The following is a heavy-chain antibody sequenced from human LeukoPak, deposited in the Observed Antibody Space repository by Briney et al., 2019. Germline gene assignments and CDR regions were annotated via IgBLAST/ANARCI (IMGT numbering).Heavy chain of an antibody. Sequence: GGSLRLSCAASGFTFSSYAMSWVRQAPGKGLEWVSAISGSGGSTYYADSVKGRFTISRDNSKNTLYLQMNSLKTEDTAVYYCTRPRGVDYGDYSSWFDPWGQGTLVTVSS. J-gene: IGHJ5*02. CDR3: TRPRGVDYGDYSSWFDP. V-gene: IGHV3-23*01. CDR2: ISGSGGST. CDR1: GFTFSSYA. D-gene: IGHD4-17*01.